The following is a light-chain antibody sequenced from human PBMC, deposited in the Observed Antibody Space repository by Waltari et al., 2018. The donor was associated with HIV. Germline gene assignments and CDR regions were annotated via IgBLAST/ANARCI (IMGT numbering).Light chain of an antibody. CDR1: QSIATH. J-gene: IGKJ3*01. Sequence: DIQMTQSPSSLSASVGDTITITCRASQSIATHLNWYQQKLGKVPKVLIYGASTLQSGAPSMFSGSGSGTHFTLTITDLQPEDFATYFCQQSDRYPLTFTPGTKVDVK. V-gene: IGKV1-39*01. CDR3: QQSDRYPLT. CDR2: GAS.